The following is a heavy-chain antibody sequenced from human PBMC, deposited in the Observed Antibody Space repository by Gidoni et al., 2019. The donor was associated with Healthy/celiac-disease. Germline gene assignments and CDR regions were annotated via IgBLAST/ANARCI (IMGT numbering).Heavy chain of an antibody. CDR1: GGSISSGGYS. D-gene: IGHD2-2*01. J-gene: IGHJ3*02. CDR2: IYHSGST. Sequence: QLQLQESGSGLVKPSQPLSLTCAVSGGSISSGGYSWSWIRQPPGKGLEWIGYIYHSGSTYYNPSLKSRVTISVDSSKNQFSLKLSSVTAADTAVYYCARAVFCSSTSCYVGTVAFDIWGQGTMVTVSS. CDR3: ARAVFCSSTSCYVGTVAFDI. V-gene: IGHV4-30-2*01.